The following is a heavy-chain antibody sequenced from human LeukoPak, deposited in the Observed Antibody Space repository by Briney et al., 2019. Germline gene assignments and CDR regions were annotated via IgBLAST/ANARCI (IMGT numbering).Heavy chain of an antibody. J-gene: IGHJ4*02. CDR3: AKESRRAMVTSWFDY. CDR2: ISGSGGST. V-gene: IGHV3-23*01. Sequence: GGSLRLSYAASGFTFSSYAMSWVRQAPGKGLEWVSAISGSGGSTYYADSVKGRFTISRDNSKNTLYLQMNSLRAEDTAVYYCAKESRRAMVTSWFDYWGQGTLVTVSS. CDR1: GFTFSSYA. D-gene: IGHD5-18*01.